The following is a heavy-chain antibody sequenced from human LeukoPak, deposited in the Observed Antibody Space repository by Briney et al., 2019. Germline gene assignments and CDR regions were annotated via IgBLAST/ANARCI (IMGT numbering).Heavy chain of an antibody. CDR3: AKGPTDFDSSGQTYFDY. CDR1: GFTFSDYY. J-gene: IGHJ4*02. Sequence: GGSLRLSCAASGFTFSDYYMCWVRQAPGKGLEWISYIRSSGSTMSYADSVKGRFTISRDNAKNSLYLQMNGLRAEDTAVYYCAKGPTDFDSSGQTYFDYWGQGSLVTVSS. D-gene: IGHD3-22*01. V-gene: IGHV3-11*04. CDR2: IRSSGSTM.